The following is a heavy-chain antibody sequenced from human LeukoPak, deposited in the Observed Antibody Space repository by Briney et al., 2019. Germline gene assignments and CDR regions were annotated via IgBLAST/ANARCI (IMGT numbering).Heavy chain of an antibody. D-gene: IGHD1-26*01. Sequence: GGSLRLSCAASGFTVNNYGLHWVRQAPGKGLEWVAAISYDGSTKYYADSVKGRFTSSRDNSKNTLYLQMNSLRPEATAVYYCAKDSSVWVVGAISFFDYWGQGTLVTVSS. CDR1: GFTVNNYG. CDR3: AKDSSVWVVGAISFFDY. V-gene: IGHV3-30*18. CDR2: ISYDGSTK. J-gene: IGHJ4*02.